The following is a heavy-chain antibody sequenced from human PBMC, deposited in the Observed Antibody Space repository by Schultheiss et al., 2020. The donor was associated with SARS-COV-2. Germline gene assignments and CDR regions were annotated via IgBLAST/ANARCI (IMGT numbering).Heavy chain of an antibody. Sequence: GGSLRLSCAASGFTFSSYAMSWVRQAPGKGLEWVSAISGSGGSTYYANSVKGRFTISRDNSKNTLYLQMNSLRAEDTAVYYCAKKPGEFVLMVLGRIDYWGQGALVTGSS. V-gene: IGHV3-23*01. J-gene: IGHJ4*02. CDR2: ISGSGGST. D-gene: IGHD2-8*01. CDR3: AKKPGEFVLMVLGRIDY. CDR1: GFTFSSYA.